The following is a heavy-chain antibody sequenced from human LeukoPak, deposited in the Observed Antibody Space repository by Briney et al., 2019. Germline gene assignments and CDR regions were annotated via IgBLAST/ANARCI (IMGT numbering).Heavy chain of an antibody. CDR3: AREPATYSSSWYSRGLFDY. CDR2: ISSSSSYI. D-gene: IGHD6-13*01. V-gene: IGHV3-21*01. J-gene: IGHJ4*02. CDR1: GFTFSSYS. Sequence: GGSLRLSCAASGFTFSSYSMNWVRQAPGKGLEWVSSISSSSSYIYYADSVKGRFTISRDNAKNSLYLQMNSLRAEDTAVYYCAREPATYSSSWYSRGLFDYWGQGTLVTVSS.